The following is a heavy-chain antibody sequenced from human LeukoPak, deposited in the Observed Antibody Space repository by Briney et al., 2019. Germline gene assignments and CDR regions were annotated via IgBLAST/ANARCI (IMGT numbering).Heavy chain of an antibody. Sequence: GASVKVSCKASGYTFTSYDINWVRQATGQGLEWMGWMNPNSGNTGYAQKFQGRVTINRNTSISTAYMELSSLRSEDTAVYYCARRVYSYYYGSGSSPYYFDYWGQGTLVTVSS. V-gene: IGHV1-8*03. J-gene: IGHJ4*02. CDR2: MNPNSGNT. D-gene: IGHD3-10*01. CDR3: ARRVYSYYYGSGSSPYYFDY. CDR1: GYTFTSYD.